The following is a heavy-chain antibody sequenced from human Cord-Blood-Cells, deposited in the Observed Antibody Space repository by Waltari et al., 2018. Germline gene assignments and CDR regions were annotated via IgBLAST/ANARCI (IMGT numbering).Heavy chain of an antibody. V-gene: IGHV3-53*01. D-gene: IGHD6-6*01. CDR2: IYSGGST. CDR3: ASPYSSSSRGYYYYYGMDV. CDR1: GFTVSSNY. J-gene: IGHJ6*02. Sequence: GGGLIQPGGSLRLSCAASGFTVSSNYMSWVRQAPGKGLEWVSVIYSGGSTYYADSVKGRFTISRDNSKNTLYLQMNSLRAEDTAVYYCASPYSSSSRGYYYYYGMDVWGQGTTVTVSS.